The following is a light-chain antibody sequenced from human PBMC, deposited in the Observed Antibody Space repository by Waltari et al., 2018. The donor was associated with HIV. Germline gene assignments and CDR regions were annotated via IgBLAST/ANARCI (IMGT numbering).Light chain of an antibody. V-gene: IGLV4-69*01. CDR3: QTWGPGFQV. Sequence: QVVLPQSPSASAPLGASFKLPCTLGIGHAGYPIPWLQQQPEKGPRLLVKLNSDGSHFKGDGIPDRFSGSSSGAERYLTISSLQSEDEADYYCQTWGPGFQVFGGGTKLTVL. J-gene: IGLJ3*02. CDR2: LNSDGSH. CDR1: IGHAGYP.